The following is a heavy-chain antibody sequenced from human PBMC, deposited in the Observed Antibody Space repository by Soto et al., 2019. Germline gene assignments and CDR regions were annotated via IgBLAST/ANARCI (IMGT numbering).Heavy chain of an antibody. Sequence: GASVKVSCKASGYTFTSYAMHWVRQAPGQRLEWMGWINAGNGNTKYSQKFQGRVTITRDTSASTAYMELSSLRSEDTAVYYCARVSPPYYDYIWGSYPVWGQGTLVTVS. CDR1: GYTFTSYA. CDR2: INAGNGNT. CDR3: ARVSPPYYDYIWGSYPV. D-gene: IGHD3-16*02. V-gene: IGHV1-3*01. J-gene: IGHJ1*01.